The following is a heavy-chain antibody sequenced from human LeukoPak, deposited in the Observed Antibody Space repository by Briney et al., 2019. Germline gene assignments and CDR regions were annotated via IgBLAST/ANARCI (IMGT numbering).Heavy chain of an antibody. CDR3: AREAVVVAALGVDYFDY. J-gene: IGHJ4*02. CDR2: LKQDGSEK. Sequence: PGGSLRLSCAASGFTFSSYWMSWVRQAPGKGLEWVANLKQDGSEKYYVDSVKGRFTISRDNAKNSLYLQMNSLRAEDTAVYYCAREAVVVAALGVDYFDYWGQGTLVTVSS. V-gene: IGHV3-7*01. CDR1: GFTFSSYW. D-gene: IGHD2-15*01.